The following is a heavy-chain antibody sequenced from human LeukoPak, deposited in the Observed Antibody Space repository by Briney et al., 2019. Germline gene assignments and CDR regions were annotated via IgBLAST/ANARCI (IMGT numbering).Heavy chain of an antibody. CDR2: IYYSGST. D-gene: IGHD6-19*01. Sequence: ASETLSLTCTVSGGSISSNSYYWDWIRQPPGKGLEWIGSIYYSGSTYYNPSLKSRVTISVDTSKNQFSLKLSSVTAADTAVYYCARARESSADDAFDIWGQGTMVTVSS. J-gene: IGHJ3*02. V-gene: IGHV4-39*07. CDR3: ARARESSADDAFDI. CDR1: GGSISSNSYY.